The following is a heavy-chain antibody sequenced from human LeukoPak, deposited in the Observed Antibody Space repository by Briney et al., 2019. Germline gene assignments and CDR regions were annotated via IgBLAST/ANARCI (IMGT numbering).Heavy chain of an antibody. CDR1: GGSISSYY. CDR2: IYYSGST. J-gene: IGHJ5*02. CDR3: ARDSSSWYWFDP. Sequence: SETLSLTCTVSGGSISSYYWGWIRQPPGKGLEWIGSIYYSGSTYYNPSLKSRVTISVDRSKNQFSLKLSSVTAADTAVYYCARDSSSWYWFDPWGQGTLVTVSS. V-gene: IGHV4-39*07. D-gene: IGHD6-13*01.